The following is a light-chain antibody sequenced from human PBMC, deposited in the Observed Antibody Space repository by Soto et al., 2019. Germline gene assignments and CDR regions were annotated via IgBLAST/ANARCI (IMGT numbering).Light chain of an antibody. J-gene: IGLJ1*01. CDR1: SSDVGGYNF. V-gene: IGLV2-8*01. CDR2: EVT. CDR3: TSYTGSNFYV. Sequence: QSALTQPPSASGSPGHSVTISCTGTSSDVGGYNFVSWYQQHPGKAPKLIIYEVTKRPSGVPDRFSGSKSGNTASLTVSGLQAEDEADYYCTSYTGSNFYVFGTGTKVTVL.